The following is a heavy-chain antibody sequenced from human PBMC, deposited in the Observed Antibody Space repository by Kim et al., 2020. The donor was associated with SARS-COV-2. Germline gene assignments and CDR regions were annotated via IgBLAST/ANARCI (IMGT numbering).Heavy chain of an antibody. CDR2: ST. D-gene: IGHD6-13*01. CDR3: AKDESSSLFDY. Sequence: STFYADSVQGRFTISRDNSENTLYLQMNSLRAEDTAVYYCAKDESSSLFDYWGQGTLVTVSS. V-gene: IGHV3-23*01. J-gene: IGHJ4*02.